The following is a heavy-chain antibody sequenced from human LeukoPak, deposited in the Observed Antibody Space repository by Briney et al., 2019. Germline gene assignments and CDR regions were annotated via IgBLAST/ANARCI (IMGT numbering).Heavy chain of an antibody. CDR3: ARVALGQQLGRDRYYFDY. D-gene: IGHD6-13*01. CDR2: IYHSGST. CDR1: GGSISSDGYY. V-gene: IGHV4-30-2*01. J-gene: IGHJ4*02. Sequence: PSQTLSLTCTVSGGSISSDGYYWSWIRQPPGKGLEWIGYIYHSGSTYYNPSLKSRVTISVDRSKNQFSLKLSSVTAADTAVYYCARVALGQQLGRDRYYFDYWGQGTLVTVSS.